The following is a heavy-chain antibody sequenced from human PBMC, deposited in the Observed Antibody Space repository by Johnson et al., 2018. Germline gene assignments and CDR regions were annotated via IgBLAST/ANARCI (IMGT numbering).Heavy chain of an antibody. V-gene: IGHV1-69*01. D-gene: IGHD2-2*01. CDR1: GGTFSSYA. CDR2: IIPIFGTA. CDR3: ERDGDIVVVPAAMPYYYGMDV. Sequence: QVQLVESGAEVKKPGSSVKVSCKASGGTFSSYAISWVRQAPGQGLEWMGGIIPIFGTANYAQKFQGRVTITADGSTRTAYMELSSLRSEDTAGYYCERDGDIVVVPAAMPYYYGMDVWGQGTTVTVSS. J-gene: IGHJ6*02.